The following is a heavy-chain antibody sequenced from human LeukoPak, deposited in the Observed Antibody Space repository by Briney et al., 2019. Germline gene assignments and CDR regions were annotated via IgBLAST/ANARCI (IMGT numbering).Heavy chain of an antibody. J-gene: IGHJ5*02. CDR1: GCSISSYY. CDR2: IYYSGGT. D-gene: IGHD3-10*01. CDR3: ARERLAMVRGVIPKEAWGWFDP. Sequence: SETLSLTCTVSGCSISSYYWSWIRQPPGKGLEWIGHIYYSGGTNYNPSLMSRVTISVDTSTTQYSLKLSSVTAADTAVYDCARERLAMVRGVIPKEAWGWFDPWGQGTLVTVSS. V-gene: IGHV4-59*12.